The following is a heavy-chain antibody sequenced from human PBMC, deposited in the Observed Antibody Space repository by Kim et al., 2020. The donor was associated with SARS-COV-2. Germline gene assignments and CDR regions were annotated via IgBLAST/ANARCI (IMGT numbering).Heavy chain of an antibody. J-gene: IGHJ4*02. CDR1: RGTFSSYA. CDR2: IIPIFGTA. CDR3: ARARGEAARPGQLTGYFDY. D-gene: IGHD6-6*01. Sequence: SVKVSCKASRGTFSSYAISWVRQAPGQGLEWMGGIIPIFGTANYAQKFQGRVTITADESTSTAYMELSSLRSEDTAVYYCARARGEAARPGQLTGYFDYWGQGTLVTVSS. V-gene: IGHV1-69*13.